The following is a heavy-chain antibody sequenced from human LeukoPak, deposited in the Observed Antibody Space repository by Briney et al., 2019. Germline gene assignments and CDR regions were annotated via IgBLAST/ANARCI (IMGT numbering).Heavy chain of an antibody. CDR3: ARQVGFLEWFHYYYYYYMDV. CDR2: INHSRST. J-gene: IGHJ6*03. Sequence: SETLSLTCAVYGGSFSGYYWSWLRQPPGKGLEWIGEINHSRSTNYNPSLKSRVTISVDTSKNQFSLKLSSVTAADTAVYYCARQVGFLEWFHYYYYYYMDVWGKGATVTVSS. CDR1: GGSFSGYY. V-gene: IGHV4-34*01. D-gene: IGHD3-3*01.